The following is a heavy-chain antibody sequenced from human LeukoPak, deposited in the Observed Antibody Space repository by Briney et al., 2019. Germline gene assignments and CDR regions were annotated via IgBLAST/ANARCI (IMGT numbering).Heavy chain of an antibody. D-gene: IGHD1-1*01. J-gene: IGHJ4*02. CDR2: IRDDGET. V-gene: IGHV3-23*01. CDR1: GFSFSNYA. CDR3: ARASWASNADAVW. Sequence: GGSLRLSCAASGFSFSNYAMSWVRQAPARGPEWVSSIRDDGETFYADSVKGRFTLSRDDSRNTVYLQLNNLRVEDTAIYYCARASWASNADAVWWGQGTQVTVSS.